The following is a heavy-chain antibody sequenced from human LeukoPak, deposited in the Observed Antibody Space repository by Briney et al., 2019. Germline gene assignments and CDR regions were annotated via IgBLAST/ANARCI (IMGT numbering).Heavy chain of an antibody. D-gene: IGHD1-26*01. CDR2: IGIAGDT. V-gene: IGHV3-13*01. Sequence: GGSLRLSCAASGFTFSSYDMHWVRQATGKGLEWVSGIGIAGDTYYRGSVKGRFTISRDNAKNSLYLQMNSLRAEDTAVYYCARDGAGSYHDAFDIWGQGTMVTVSS. J-gene: IGHJ3*02. CDR1: GFTFSSYD. CDR3: ARDGAGSYHDAFDI.